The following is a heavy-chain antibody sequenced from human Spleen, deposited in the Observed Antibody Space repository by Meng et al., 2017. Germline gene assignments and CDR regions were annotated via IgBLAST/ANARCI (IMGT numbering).Heavy chain of an antibody. Sequence: QVQRVQSGAEVKKPGPSAKVSCKASGYTFTGYYMHWVRQAPGQGLEWMGWINPNSGGTNYAQKFQGWVTMTRDTSISTAYMELSRLRSDDTALYYCARDYDFWSGPIYWGQGTLVTVSS. D-gene: IGHD3-3*01. CDR2: INPNSGGT. CDR3: ARDYDFWSGPIY. V-gene: IGHV1-2*04. J-gene: IGHJ4*02. CDR1: GYTFTGYY.